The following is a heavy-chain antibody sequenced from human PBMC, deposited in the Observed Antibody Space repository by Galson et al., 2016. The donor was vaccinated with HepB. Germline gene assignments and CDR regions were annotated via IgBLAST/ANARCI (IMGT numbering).Heavy chain of an antibody. V-gene: IGHV3-30*18. CDR3: AKDGRIYCSSASCHDHFHY. CDR1: GFTFSSYG. Sequence: SLRLSCAASGFTFSSYGMHWVRQAPGKGLEWVAFISYDGSNKKYADSVKGRFTISRDNSKKTLYLQMNSLRAEDKAVYYCAKDGRIYCSSASCHDHFHYWGQETLVTVSS. D-gene: IGHD2-2*01. CDR2: ISYDGSNK. J-gene: IGHJ4*02.